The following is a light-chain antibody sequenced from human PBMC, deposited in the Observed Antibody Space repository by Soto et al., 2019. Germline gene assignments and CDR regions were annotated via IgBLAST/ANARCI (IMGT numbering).Light chain of an antibody. V-gene: IGLV2-14*01. CDR1: SSDIGDYDY. CDR2: DVT. Sequence: QSALTQHASVSGSPGQSITISCTGTSSDIGDYDYVSWYQHLPVKAPKLLIFDVTHRPSGVSDRFSGSKSGNTASLTISGVRPEDEADYYCCSYTDIALDVVFGGGTTLTVL. J-gene: IGLJ2*01. CDR3: CSYTDIALDVV.